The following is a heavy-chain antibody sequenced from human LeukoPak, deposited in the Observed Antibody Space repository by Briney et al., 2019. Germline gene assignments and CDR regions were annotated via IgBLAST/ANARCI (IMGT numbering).Heavy chain of an antibody. CDR2: IYSGGST. Sequence: GGSLRLSCAASGFTVSSNYMSWVRQAPGKGLEWVSVIYSGGSTYYADSVKGRFTISRDNSKNTLYLQMNSLRAEDTAVYYCAREGDYYDSGGYYRIDFWGQGTLVTVSS. CDR1: GFTVSSNY. V-gene: IGHV3-53*01. J-gene: IGHJ4*02. CDR3: AREGDYYDSGGYYRIDF. D-gene: IGHD3-22*01.